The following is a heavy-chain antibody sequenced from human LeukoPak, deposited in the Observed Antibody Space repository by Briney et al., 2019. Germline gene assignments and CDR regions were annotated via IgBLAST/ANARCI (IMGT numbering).Heavy chain of an antibody. CDR1: GFTFSSYR. CDR3: AKDGQQDFREIPYSFDY. D-gene: IGHD5-24*01. V-gene: IGHV3-74*01. Sequence: PGGSLRLSCAASGFTFSSYRMHWVRQAPGKGLVWVSRINSDGSSTSYADSVKGRFTISRDNAKNTLYLQMNSLRAEDTAVYYCAKDGQQDFREIPYSFDYWGQGTLVTVSS. CDR2: INSDGSST. J-gene: IGHJ4*02.